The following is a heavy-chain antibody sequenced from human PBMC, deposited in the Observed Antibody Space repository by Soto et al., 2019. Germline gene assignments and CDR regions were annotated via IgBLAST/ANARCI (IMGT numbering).Heavy chain of an antibody. D-gene: IGHD6-19*01. V-gene: IGHV3-23*01. Sequence: SLRLSCAASGFTFSSYVMSWVRQTPGKRLEWVSGINGSGDTTYYADSVKGRFTVTRDNSRNTVFLQMNSLRGDDTAVYYCAKDYGSGWSADYWGQGALVTVSS. CDR3: AKDYGSGWSADY. J-gene: IGHJ4*02. CDR2: INGSGDTT. CDR1: GFTFSSYV.